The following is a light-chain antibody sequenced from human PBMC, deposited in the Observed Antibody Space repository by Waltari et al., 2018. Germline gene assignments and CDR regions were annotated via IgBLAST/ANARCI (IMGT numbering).Light chain of an antibody. Sequence: SYELTQPSSVSVSPGQTAKITCPGDVLKKKYDRWFQQKPGPAPVLMIYKGRERHARIHDPFSGASSGTTVTLTITGAQGEDEANYYCYSSTDNSGIFGGGTTLTVL. CDR1: VLKKKY. CDR2: KGR. V-gene: IGLV3-27*01. J-gene: IGLJ2*01. CDR3: YSSTDNSGI.